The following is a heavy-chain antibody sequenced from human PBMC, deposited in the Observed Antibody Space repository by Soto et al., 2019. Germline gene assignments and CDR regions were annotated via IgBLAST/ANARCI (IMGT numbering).Heavy chain of an antibody. Sequence: EVQLLESGGGLVQPGGSLRLSCAASAFTFSSSAMGWVRQAPEKGLEWVSSVSAAGGATYYADSVKGRFTISRDNSKNTLYLQMNSLRAEDSAVYYCAKAYGSVSYSYVFDYWGHGALVTVSS. CDR1: AFTFSSSA. D-gene: IGHD3-10*01. CDR2: VSAAGGAT. V-gene: IGHV3-23*01. CDR3: AKAYGSVSYSYVFDY. J-gene: IGHJ4*01.